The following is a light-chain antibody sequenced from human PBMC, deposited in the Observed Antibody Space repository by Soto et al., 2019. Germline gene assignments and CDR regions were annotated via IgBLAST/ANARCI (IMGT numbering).Light chain of an antibody. Sequence: QSVLTQPASVSGSPGPSITISCTGTSSDVGGYNYVSWYQQHPGKAPKLMIYDVSNRPSGVSNRFSGSKSGNTASLTISGLQAEDEADYYCSSYTSISTLVVFGGGTKLTVL. J-gene: IGLJ2*01. CDR1: SSDVGGYNY. CDR3: SSYTSISTLVV. V-gene: IGLV2-14*01. CDR2: DVS.